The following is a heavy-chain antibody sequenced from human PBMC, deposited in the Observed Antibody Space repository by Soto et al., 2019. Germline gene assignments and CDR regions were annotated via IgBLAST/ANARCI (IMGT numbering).Heavy chain of an antibody. CDR1: GGSVTTNYW. CDR3: GMSRGWYKIHS. Sequence: QLQESGPGLVKPSGTLSLTCAVSGGSVTTNYWWGWVRQSPVTGLEWIGDMSHSGPTNYSPSLKSRRTLSVDTSKNQFSLELKSVTAADTAVYFCGMSRGWYKIHSWGQGTLVTVSS. V-gene: IGHV4-4*02. D-gene: IGHD6-19*01. J-gene: IGHJ4*02. CDR2: MSHSGPT.